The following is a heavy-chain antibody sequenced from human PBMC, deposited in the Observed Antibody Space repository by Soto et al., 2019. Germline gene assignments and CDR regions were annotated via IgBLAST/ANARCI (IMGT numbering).Heavy chain of an antibody. D-gene: IGHD2-15*01. V-gene: IGHV4-59*01. CDR3: ARGAERVAMHSGY. J-gene: IGHJ4*02. CDR2: IYYSGST. CDR1: GGSISSYY. Sequence: QVQLQESGPGLVKPSETLSLTCTVSGGSISSYYWSWIRQPPGKGLEWIGYIYYSGSTNYNPSLKSRVTISVDTSKNQFSLKLSSVTAADTAVYYCARGAERVAMHSGYWGQGTLVTVSS.